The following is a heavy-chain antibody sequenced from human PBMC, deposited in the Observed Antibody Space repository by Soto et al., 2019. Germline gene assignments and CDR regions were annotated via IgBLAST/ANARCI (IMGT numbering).Heavy chain of an antibody. CDR3: TRDQFFFRGIFPYSYGMDV. CDR2: IGSSGGNT. Sequence: EVQLVESGGGLVQPGGSLRLSCAASGFTFSSYEMNWVHQAPGKGLEWVARIGSSGGNTYYTDSVKGRFTISRDNARNSLSLEMNSLRADDTAVYYCTRDQFFFRGIFPYSYGMDVWGQGTTVTVSS. CDR1: GFTFSSYE. J-gene: IGHJ6*02. V-gene: IGHV3-48*03. D-gene: IGHD3-10*01.